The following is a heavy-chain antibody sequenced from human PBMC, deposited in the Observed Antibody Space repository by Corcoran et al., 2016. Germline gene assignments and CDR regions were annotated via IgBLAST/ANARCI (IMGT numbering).Heavy chain of an antibody. Sequence: EVQLVQSGAEVKKPGESLKISCKGSGYSFTSYWIGWVRQMPGKGLEWMGIMYPGHSHTRYSPSFQSQVTISADTSISTAYMQWSSLKASDTAIYYWARLQRAATAGMWDDWFVPWGQGTLVTVSS. V-gene: IGHV5-51*01. J-gene: IGHJ5*02. D-gene: IGHD1-26*01. CDR3: ARLQRAATAGMWDDWFVP. CDR1: GYSFTSYW. CDR2: MYPGHSHT.